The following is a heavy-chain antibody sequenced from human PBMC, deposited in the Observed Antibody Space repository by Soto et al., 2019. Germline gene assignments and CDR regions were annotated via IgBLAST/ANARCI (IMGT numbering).Heavy chain of an antibody. D-gene: IGHD5-18*01. Sequence: TETVALTCTVSGGSISSYYWSWIRQPPGKGLEWIGYIYYSGSTNYNPSLKSRVTISVDTSKNQFSLKLSSVTAADTAVYYCARGPGLVDTAKLSCSYYGMDFWGQGPTVPVSS. CDR3: ARGPGLVDTAKLSCSYYGMDF. V-gene: IGHV4-59*01. CDR1: GGSISSYY. J-gene: IGHJ6*02. CDR2: IYYSGST.